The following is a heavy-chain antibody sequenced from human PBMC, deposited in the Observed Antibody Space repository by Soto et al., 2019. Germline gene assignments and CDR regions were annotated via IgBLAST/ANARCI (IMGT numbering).Heavy chain of an antibody. V-gene: IGHV2-26*01. CDR2: IFSNDEK. CDR1: GFSLSNARMG. Sequence: KESGPVLVKPTETLTLTCTVSGFSLSNARMGVSWIRQPPGKALEWLAHIFSNDEKSYSTSLKSRLTISKDTSKSQVVLTMTNMDPVDTATYYCACQYGSGSYYYFDYWGQGTLVTVSS. CDR3: ACQYGSGSYYYFDY. J-gene: IGHJ4*02. D-gene: IGHD3-10*01.